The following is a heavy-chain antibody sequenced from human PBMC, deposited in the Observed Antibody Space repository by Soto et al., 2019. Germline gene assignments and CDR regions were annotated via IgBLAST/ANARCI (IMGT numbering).Heavy chain of an antibody. CDR1: GLIFNTYS. CDR2: ITGSGSYI. CDR3: ATSKGYSSAWFSVH. V-gene: IGHV3-21*01. D-gene: IGHD6-19*01. Sequence: EVQLGESGGGLVKPGGSLRLSCAASGLIFNTYSMNWVRQAPGKGLEWVSSITGSGSYIYYADSVKGRFTVSRDNAKNSLSLQMSSLRAEDTAVYYCATSKGYSSAWFSVHWGQGTLVTVSS. J-gene: IGHJ4*02.